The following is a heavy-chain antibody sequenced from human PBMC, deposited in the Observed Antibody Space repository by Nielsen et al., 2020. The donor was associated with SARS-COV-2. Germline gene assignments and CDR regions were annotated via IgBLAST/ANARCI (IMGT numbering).Heavy chain of an antibody. Sequence: ASVKVSCKASGYTFTSYAMNWVRQAPGQGLEWMGWINTNTGNPTYAQGFTGRFVFSLDTSVSTAYLQISSLKAEDTAVYYCARDGVVLRYFDWWPYNWFDPWGQGTLVTVSS. J-gene: IGHJ5*02. CDR3: ARDGVVLRYFDWWPYNWFDP. CDR1: GYTFTSYA. V-gene: IGHV7-4-1*02. CDR2: INTNTGNP. D-gene: IGHD3-9*01.